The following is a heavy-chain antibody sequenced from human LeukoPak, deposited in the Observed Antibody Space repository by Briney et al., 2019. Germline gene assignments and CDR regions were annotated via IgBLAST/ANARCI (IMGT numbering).Heavy chain of an antibody. D-gene: IGHD2-15*01. J-gene: IGHJ4*02. CDR3: ARAGCSGGSCSDVATN. CDR2: MNPNSGNT. V-gene: IGHV1-8*01. Sequence: GASVKVSCKASGYTFTSYDINWVRQATGQGLEWMGWMNPNSGNTGYAQKFQGRVTMTRNTSISTAYMELSSLRSEDTAVYYCARAGCSGGSCSDVATNWGQGTLVTVSS. CDR1: GYTFTSYD.